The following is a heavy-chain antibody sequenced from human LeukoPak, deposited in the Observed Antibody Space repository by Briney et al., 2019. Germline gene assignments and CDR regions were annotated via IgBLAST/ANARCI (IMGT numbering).Heavy chain of an antibody. Sequence: GGSLRLSCAASGFTFSRSWMHWVRQAPGQGLMWVSRINTDGSSTAYADSVKGRFTISRDNAKNTLYLQMNSLRAEDTAVYYCARVPPSDILTGYYFDYWGQGTLVTVSS. J-gene: IGHJ4*02. D-gene: IGHD3-9*01. CDR2: INTDGSST. CDR1: GFTFSRSW. V-gene: IGHV3-74*01. CDR3: ARVPPSDILTGYYFDY.